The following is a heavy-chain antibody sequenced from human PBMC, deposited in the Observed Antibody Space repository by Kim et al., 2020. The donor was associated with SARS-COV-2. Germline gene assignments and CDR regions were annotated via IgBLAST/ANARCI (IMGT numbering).Heavy chain of an antibody. CDR3: ARLTLGYQTGYYDSSAHTGWFDP. CDR1: GGSISSSNW. V-gene: IGHV4-4*02. D-gene: IGHD3-22*01. Sequence: SETLSLTCAVSGGSISSSNWWSWVRQPPGKGLEWIGEIYHSGSTNYNPSLKSRVTISVDKSKNQFSLKLSSVTAADTAVYYCARLTLGYQTGYYDSSAHTGWFDPWGQGTLVTVSS. J-gene: IGHJ5*02. CDR2: IYHSGST.